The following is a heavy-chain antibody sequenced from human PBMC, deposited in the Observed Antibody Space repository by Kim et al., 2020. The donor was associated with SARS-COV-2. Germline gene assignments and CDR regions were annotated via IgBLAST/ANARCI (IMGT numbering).Heavy chain of an antibody. V-gene: IGHV4-4*07. D-gene: IGHD6-6*01. Sequence: TTNYNPSLKSRLTMSVDTTKNKVSLKLSAVTAADKAVYFCARGRAAARFDYWGQGTLVTVSS. J-gene: IGHJ4*02. CDR2: TT. CDR3: ARGRAAARFDY.